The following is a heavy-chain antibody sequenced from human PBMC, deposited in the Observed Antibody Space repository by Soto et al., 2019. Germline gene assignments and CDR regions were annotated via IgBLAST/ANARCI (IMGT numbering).Heavy chain of an antibody. D-gene: IGHD1-26*01. Sequence: EVLLLESGGGLVQPGGSLRLSCAASGFTFSSYAMTWVRQTPGKGLEWVSAISGNGGSTYYADSVKGRFAISRDNSKNTWYLDMDSLGADDTAMYYCANETADVGGPTFRCLGYWGQGTLVPVSS. CDR1: GFTFSSYA. CDR2: ISGNGGST. V-gene: IGHV3-23*01. J-gene: IGHJ4*02. CDR3: ANETADVGGPTFRCLGY.